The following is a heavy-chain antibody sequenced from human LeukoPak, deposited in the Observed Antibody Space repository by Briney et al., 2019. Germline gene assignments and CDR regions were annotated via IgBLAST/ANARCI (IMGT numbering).Heavy chain of an antibody. CDR1: GYTFTSYD. J-gene: IGHJ5*02. CDR3: ARVVVVPAAFPLYNWFDP. V-gene: IGHV1-8*01. CDR2: MNPNSGNT. D-gene: IGHD2-2*01. Sequence: ASVKVSCKASGYTFTSYDINWVRQATGQGLEWMGWMNPNSGNTGYAQKFQGRVTMTRNTSISTAYMELSSLRSEDTAVYYCARVVVVPAAFPLYNWFDPWGQGTLVTVSS.